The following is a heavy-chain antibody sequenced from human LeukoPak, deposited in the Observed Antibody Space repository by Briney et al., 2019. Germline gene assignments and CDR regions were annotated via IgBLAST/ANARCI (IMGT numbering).Heavy chain of an antibody. CDR1: GFTFSSYS. CDR2: ISSSSSYI. J-gene: IGHJ3*02. D-gene: IGHD3-22*01. CDR3: AKDQELRITMIVVVVGAFDI. Sequence: GGSLRPSCAASGFTFSSYSMNWVRQAPGKGLEWVSSISSSSSYIYYADSVKGRFTISRDNSKNTLYLQMNSLRAEDTVVYYCAKDQELRITMIVVVVGAFDIWGQGTMVTVSS. V-gene: IGHV3-21*04.